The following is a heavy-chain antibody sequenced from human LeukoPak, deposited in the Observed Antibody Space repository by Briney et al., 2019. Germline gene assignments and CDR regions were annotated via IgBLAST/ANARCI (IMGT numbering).Heavy chain of an antibody. V-gene: IGHV1-69*01. D-gene: IGHD1-26*01. CDR1: VGTLSSFA. CDR2: IIPIFGRA. CDR3: ARDGPHSGSYYGYFQH. Sequence: SVNVSCESSVGTLSSFAISWVPQARGQGLEWMGGIIPIFGRANYAQKFQGRVTITADESTSTAYMELSSLRSEDTAVYYCARDGPHSGSYYGYFQHWGQGTLVTVSS. J-gene: IGHJ1*01.